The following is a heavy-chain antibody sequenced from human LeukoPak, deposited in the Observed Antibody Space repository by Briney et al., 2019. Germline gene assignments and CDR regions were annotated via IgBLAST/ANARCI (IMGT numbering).Heavy chain of an antibody. CDR3: ARGRIVGATMFDY. J-gene: IGHJ4*02. CDR1: GFTFSSYA. Sequence: PGGSLRLSCAASGFTFSSYAMTWVRLAPGNGLEWVSSISSSSSYIYYADSVKGRFTISRDNAKNSLYLQMNSLRAEDTAVYYCARGRIVGATMFDYWGQGTLVTVSS. D-gene: IGHD1-26*01. V-gene: IGHV3-21*01. CDR2: ISSSSSYI.